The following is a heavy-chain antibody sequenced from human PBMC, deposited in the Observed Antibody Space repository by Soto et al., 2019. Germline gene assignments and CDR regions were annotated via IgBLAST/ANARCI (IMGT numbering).Heavy chain of an antibody. Sequence: GSLRLSCAASGFSFSSSWMYWVREDPGKGLVWASRINPDGSATDYADYVKGRFTISRDNSKNTIYLQANSLRAEDTAVYYCAREPYGDSQYFDYWGQGTPVTVS. J-gene: IGHJ4*02. D-gene: IGHD2-21*02. CDR2: INPDGSAT. CDR3: AREPYGDSQYFDY. V-gene: IGHV3-74*01. CDR1: GFSFSSSW.